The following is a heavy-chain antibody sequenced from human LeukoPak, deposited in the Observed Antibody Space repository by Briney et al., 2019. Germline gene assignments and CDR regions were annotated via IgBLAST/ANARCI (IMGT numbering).Heavy chain of an antibody. CDR2: ISYSGTT. Sequence: PSETLSLTCTVSHGSMIDHYWSWIRQSPGKGLEYIAYISYSGTTKYNPSLGSRITISLGKSKNQFSLDLDSVTAADTAVYYCARGRDFWSNGFGFDPWGQGSLVTVSS. D-gene: IGHD3-3*01. CDR3: ARGRDFWSNGFGFDP. CDR1: HGSMIDHY. J-gene: IGHJ5*02. V-gene: IGHV4-59*11.